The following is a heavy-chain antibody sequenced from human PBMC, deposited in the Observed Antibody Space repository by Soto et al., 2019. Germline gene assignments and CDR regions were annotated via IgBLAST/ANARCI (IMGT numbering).Heavy chain of an antibody. Sequence: ASVKVSCKASGYTFTSYYMHWVRQAPGQGLEWMGIINPSGGSTSYAQKFQGRVTMTRDTSTSTVYMELSSLRSEDTAMYYCARDGGGAAAGTSTFDYWGQETLVTV. J-gene: IGHJ4*02. CDR1: GYTFTSYY. CDR2: INPSGGST. V-gene: IGHV1-46*03. D-gene: IGHD6-13*01. CDR3: ARDGGGAAAGTSTFDY.